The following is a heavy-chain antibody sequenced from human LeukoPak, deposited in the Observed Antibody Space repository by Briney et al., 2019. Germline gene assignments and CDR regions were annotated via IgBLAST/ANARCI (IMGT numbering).Heavy chain of an antibody. CDR3: ARARMTTVTTWYYYYGMDV. CDR2: IYSGGST. CDR1: GFTVSSNY. J-gene: IGHJ6*02. V-gene: IGHV3-53*01. Sequence: GGSLRLSCAAAGFTVSSNYMSWVRQAPGKGLEWVSVIYSGGSTYYADSVKGRFTISRDNAKNSLYLQMNTLRAEDTAVYYCARARMTTVTTWYYYYGMDVWGQGTTVTVSS. D-gene: IGHD4-17*01.